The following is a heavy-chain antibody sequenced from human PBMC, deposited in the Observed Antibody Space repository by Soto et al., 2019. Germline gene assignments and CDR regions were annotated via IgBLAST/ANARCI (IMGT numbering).Heavy chain of an antibody. CDR2: ISSSGSTI. V-gene: IGHV3-11*01. Sequence: GGSLRLSCAASGFTFSDYYMSWIRQAPGKGLEWVSYISSSGSTIYYADSVKGRFTISRDNAKNSLYLQMNSLRAEDTAVYYCARDTLTGTGLYYYYGMDVWGQGTTVTVSS. D-gene: IGHD1-20*01. CDR3: ARDTLTGTGLYYYYGMDV. J-gene: IGHJ6*02. CDR1: GFTFSDYY.